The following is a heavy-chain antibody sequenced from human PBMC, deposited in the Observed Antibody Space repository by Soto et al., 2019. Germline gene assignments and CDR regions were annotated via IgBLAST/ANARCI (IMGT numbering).Heavy chain of an antibody. J-gene: IGHJ4*02. CDR3: AKGSRMWTPDY. Sequence: QVQLVQSGAEVKKPGASVKVFCKASGYTFIDYAIHWVRQAPGQRLELMGWIAPGNGNTKYSQNFQGRVTITRDTSATTAYMELSSLRSEDTAVYYCAKGSRMWTPDYWGQGTLVTVSS. D-gene: IGHD2-21*01. CDR1: GYTFIDYA. V-gene: IGHV1-3*01. CDR2: IAPGNGNT.